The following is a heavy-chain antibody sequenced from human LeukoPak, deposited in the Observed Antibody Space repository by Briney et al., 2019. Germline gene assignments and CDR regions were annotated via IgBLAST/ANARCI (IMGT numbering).Heavy chain of an antibody. D-gene: IGHD3-10*01. CDR3: ARLITMVREDNTKPRNYYCYYMDV. Sequence: SETLSLTCTVSGGSISSYYWSWIRQPPGKGLEWIGYIYYSGSTNYNPSLKSRVTISVDTSKNQFSLKLSSVTAADTAVYYCARLITMVREDNTKPRNYYCYYMDVWGKGTTVTISS. CDR2: IYYSGST. CDR1: GGSISSYY. V-gene: IGHV4-59*01. J-gene: IGHJ6*03.